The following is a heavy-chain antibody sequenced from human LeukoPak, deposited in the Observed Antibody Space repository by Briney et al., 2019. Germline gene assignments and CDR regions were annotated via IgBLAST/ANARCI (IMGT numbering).Heavy chain of an antibody. D-gene: IGHD2-8*01. CDR2: ISSSGSTI. CDR1: GFTFSSYE. Sequence: GGSLRLSCAASGFTFSSYEMNWVRQAPGKGRGWVSYISSSGSTIYYADSVKSRFTISRDNAKNSHYLQMNGVRAEDTALYYLVRAAGYCPKDIFYTRLDPWGEGTLVTVSS. J-gene: IGHJ5*02. CDR3: VRAAGYCPKDIFYTRLDP. V-gene: IGHV3-48*03.